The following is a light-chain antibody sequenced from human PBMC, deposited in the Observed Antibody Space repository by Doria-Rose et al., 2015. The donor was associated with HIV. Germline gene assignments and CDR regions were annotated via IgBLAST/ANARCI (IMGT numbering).Light chain of an antibody. Sequence: DIRLTQSPSSVSASVGDRVTITCRASQGISNWLAWYQQKPGKAPKLLIYAASSSQSGVPSRFTGNGSGTDFTLTISSLQPEDFATYYCQQANSFPYTFGQGTELEIK. CDR3: QQANSFPYT. V-gene: IGKV1-12*01. J-gene: IGKJ2*01. CDR1: QGISNW. CDR2: AAS.